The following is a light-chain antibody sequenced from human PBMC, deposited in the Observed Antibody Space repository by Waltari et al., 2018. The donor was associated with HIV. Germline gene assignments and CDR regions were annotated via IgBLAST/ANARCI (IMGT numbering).Light chain of an antibody. CDR1: ISDIGGYNY. V-gene: IGLV2-8*01. J-gene: IGLJ1*01. CDR3: SSYAGSSNFYV. CDR2: EVS. Sequence: QSALTQPPSTSGSPGQSVTISCTGTISDIGGYNYVSWYQQRAGKAPKLMIFEVSKRPSGVPDRFSGSKSANTASLTISGLQAEDEAEYYCSSYAGSSNFYVFGTGTTVTV.